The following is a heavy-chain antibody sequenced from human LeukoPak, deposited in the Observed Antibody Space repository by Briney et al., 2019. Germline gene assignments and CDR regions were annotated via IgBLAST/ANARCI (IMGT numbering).Heavy chain of an antibody. CDR3: ARGTSYRWQQLASFDS. Sequence: NPSETLSLTCTVSGDSISTGSHHWSWIRQSAGEGLEWIGRIYASGSTNYKPSLNSRVTISLDTSKNQFSLKLTSVTAADTAVYYCARGTSYRWQQLASFDSWGQGTLVTVSS. D-gene: IGHD6-13*01. CDR2: IYASGST. V-gene: IGHV4-61*02. CDR1: GDSISTGSHH. J-gene: IGHJ4*02.